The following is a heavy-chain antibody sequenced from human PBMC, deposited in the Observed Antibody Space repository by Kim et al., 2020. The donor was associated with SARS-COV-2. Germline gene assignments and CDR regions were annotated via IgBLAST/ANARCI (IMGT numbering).Heavy chain of an antibody. J-gene: IGHJ5*02. D-gene: IGHD1-1*01. V-gene: IGHV1-69*01. CDR3: ARTGTTVGDNWFDP. Sequence: AQKFQCRVTITADESTSTAYMELSSLRSEDTAVYYCARTGTTVGDNWFDPWGQGTLVTVSS.